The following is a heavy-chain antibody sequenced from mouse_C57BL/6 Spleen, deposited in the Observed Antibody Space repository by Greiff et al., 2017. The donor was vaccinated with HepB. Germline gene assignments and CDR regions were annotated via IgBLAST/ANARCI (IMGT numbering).Heavy chain of an antibody. CDR1: GFTFSDYG. CDR2: ISSGSSTI. J-gene: IGHJ3*01. CDR3: ARGVITTVEAPFAY. D-gene: IGHD1-1*01. Sequence: EVHLVESGGGLVKPGGSLKLSCAASGFTFSDYGMHWVRQAPEKGLEWVAYISSGSSTIYYADTVKGRFTISRDNAKNTLFLQMTSLRSEDTAMYYCARGVITTVEAPFAYWGQGTLVTVSA. V-gene: IGHV5-17*01.